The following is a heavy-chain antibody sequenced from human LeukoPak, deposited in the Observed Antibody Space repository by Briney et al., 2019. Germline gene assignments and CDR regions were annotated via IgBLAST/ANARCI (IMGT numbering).Heavy chain of an antibody. CDR1: GFTFSSYS. J-gene: IGHJ4*02. CDR3: ARDSRGRAAADFDY. D-gene: IGHD6-13*01. V-gene: IGHV3-21*01. CDR2: ISSSSSYI. Sequence: GGSLRLSCAASGFTFSSYSMNWVRQAPGKGLEWVSSISSSSSYIYYADSVKGRFTISRDNAKTSLYLQMNSLRAEDTAVYYCARDSRGRAAADFDYWGQGTLVSVSS.